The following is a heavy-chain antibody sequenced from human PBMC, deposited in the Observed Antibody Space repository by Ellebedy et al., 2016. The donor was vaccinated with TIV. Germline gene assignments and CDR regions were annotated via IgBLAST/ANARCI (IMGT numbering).Heavy chain of an antibody. Sequence: GESLKISCAASRFSFRSYWMSWVRQAPGRGLEWVANINQDESQRYYVDSVKGRFTISRDNTKSSLYLQMNNLSAEDSAVYYCATDVSYGDFRSPAHAFERWGQGTMVSVSS. CDR3: ATDVSYGDFRSPAHAFER. J-gene: IGHJ3*02. CDR1: RFSFRSYW. V-gene: IGHV3-7*01. CDR2: INQDESQR. D-gene: IGHD4-17*01.